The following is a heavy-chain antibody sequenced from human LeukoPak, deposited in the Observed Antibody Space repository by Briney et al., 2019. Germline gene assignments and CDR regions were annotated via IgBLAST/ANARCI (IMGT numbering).Heavy chain of an antibody. D-gene: IGHD6-13*01. CDR1: GFTFSRYA. J-gene: IGHJ4*02. CDR3: ARDTLKFAYRSSWYRVCGEFDY. V-gene: IGHV3-30-3*01. Sequence: GGSLRLSCAASGFTFSRYAMHWVRQAPGKGLEWVAVISYDGSNKYYADSVKGRFTISRDNSKNTLYLQMNSLRAEDTAVYYCARDTLKFAYRSSWYRVCGEFDYWGQGTLVTVSS. CDR2: ISYDGSNK.